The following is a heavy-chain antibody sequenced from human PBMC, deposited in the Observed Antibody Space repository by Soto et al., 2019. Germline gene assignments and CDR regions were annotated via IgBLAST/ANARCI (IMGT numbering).Heavy chain of an antibody. J-gene: IGHJ4*02. V-gene: IGHV3-21*01. Sequence: EVHLVESGGGLVRPGGSLRLSCAASGFSFSENSMKWVRQAPGKGLEWVASISSTSIYIFYADSLKGRFTISRDNAKNLLYLQIVNRRVEDTAVYYCARQRGGREGDYWGQGTLVTVSS. CDR1: GFSFSENS. CDR2: ISSTSIYI. CDR3: ARQRGGREGDY. D-gene: IGHD1-26*01.